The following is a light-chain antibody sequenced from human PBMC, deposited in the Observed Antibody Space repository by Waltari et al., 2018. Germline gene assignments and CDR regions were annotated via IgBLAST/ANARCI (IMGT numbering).Light chain of an antibody. Sequence: QSVLTQPPSVSAAPGQKVTISCSGSSSNIGNTYVSWYQQLPGTAPKLRIYDNNKRPSGIPDRFSGSKSGTSATLGITGLQTGDEADYYCGTWDSSLSAVVFGGGTKLTVL. CDR3: GTWDSSLSAVV. CDR2: DNN. J-gene: IGLJ2*01. CDR1: SSNIGNTY. V-gene: IGLV1-51*01.